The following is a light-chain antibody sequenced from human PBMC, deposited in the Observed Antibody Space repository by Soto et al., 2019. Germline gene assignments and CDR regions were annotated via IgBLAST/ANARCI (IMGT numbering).Light chain of an antibody. CDR1: SSDVGSSNV. Sequence: ALAQPASVSGPPGQSITISCTGTSSDVGSSNVVSWYQHYPGKAPQLMIYEAFQRPSGVSSRFSGSKSGNTASLTISGLQAEDEADYYCCSHAGSDTYVFGTGTKVTVL. CDR3: CSHAGSDTYV. CDR2: EAF. V-gene: IGLV2-23*01. J-gene: IGLJ1*01.